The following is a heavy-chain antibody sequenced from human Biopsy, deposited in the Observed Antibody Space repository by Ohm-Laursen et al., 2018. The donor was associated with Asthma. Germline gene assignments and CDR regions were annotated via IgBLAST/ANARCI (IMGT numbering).Heavy chain of an antibody. J-gene: IGHJ4*01. CDR2: IVFASGAT. Sequence: GASVKVSCNASGVALSGYTLEWVRQARGLGLEWIAWIVFASGATNYAQNFQDRLTVTRDMSAGSVSMELRGLSSTDTAVYYCAAGRTSLQGESLIWGQGTLVSVSS. CDR3: AAGRTSLQGESLI. D-gene: IGHD2/OR15-2a*01. CDR1: GVALSGYT. V-gene: IGHV1-58*01.